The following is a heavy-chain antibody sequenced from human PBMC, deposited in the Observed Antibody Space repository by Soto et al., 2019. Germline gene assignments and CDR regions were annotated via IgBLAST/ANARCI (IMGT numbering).Heavy chain of an antibody. CDR2: LYTGTDT. V-gene: IGHV3-53*01. D-gene: IGHD6-6*01. CDR1: GFTVSSTY. Sequence: GGSLRLSCAASGFTVSSTYLTWVRQAPGKGLEWVAILYTGTDTVYADSVKGRFTISRDSSKNTLYLQMNSLRAEDTAVYYCARDSSLRGMDVWGQGTTVTVSS. J-gene: IGHJ6*02. CDR3: ARDSSLRGMDV.